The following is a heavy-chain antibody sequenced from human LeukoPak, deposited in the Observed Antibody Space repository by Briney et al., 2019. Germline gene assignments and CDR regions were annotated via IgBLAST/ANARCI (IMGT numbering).Heavy chain of an antibody. CDR3: ARFGFPRFWSGCYSLLDY. J-gene: IGHJ4*02. D-gene: IGHD3-3*01. V-gene: IGHV4-4*07. CDR2: IYTSGST. Sequence: PSETLSLTCTVSGGSISSYYWSWIREPAGKGLEWIGRIYTSGSTNYNPSLKSRVTMSVDTSKNQFSLKLSSVTAADTAVYYCARFGFPRFWSGCYSLLDYWGQGTLVTVSS. CDR1: GGSISSYY.